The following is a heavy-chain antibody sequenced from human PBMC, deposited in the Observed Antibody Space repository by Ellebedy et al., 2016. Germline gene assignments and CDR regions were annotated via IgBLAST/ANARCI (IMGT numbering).Heavy chain of an antibody. Sequence: GGSLRLXXAASGFTFSSSWMNWVRQAPGKGLEWVANIKEDGSEKYYVDSVKGRFTISRDNAKNSLYLQMNSLRAEDTAVYYCARYGVWGQGTTVTVSS. V-gene: IGHV3-7*01. D-gene: IGHD3-10*01. CDR3: ARYGV. CDR1: GFTFSSSW. CDR2: IKEDGSEK. J-gene: IGHJ6*02.